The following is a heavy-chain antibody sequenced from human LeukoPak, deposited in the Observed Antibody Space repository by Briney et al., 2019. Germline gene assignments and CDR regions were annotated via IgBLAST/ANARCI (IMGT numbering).Heavy chain of an antibody. D-gene: IGHD3-22*01. CDR1: GGSFSGYY. CDR3: ASQLYYDSSGYSQGLC. V-gene: IGHV4-34*01. CDR2: INHSGST. J-gene: IGHJ4*02. Sequence: PSETLSLTCAVYGGSFSGYYWSWIRQPPGKGLEWIGEINHSGSTNYNPSLKSRVTISVDTSKNQFSLKLSSVTAADTAVYYCASQLYYDSSGYSQGLCWGQGTLVTVSS.